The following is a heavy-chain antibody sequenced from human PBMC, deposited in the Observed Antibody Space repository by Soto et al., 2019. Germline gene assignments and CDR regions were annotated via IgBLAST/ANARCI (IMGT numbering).Heavy chain of an antibody. CDR2: ISGSGDST. CDR1: GFTFTTYA. CDR3: AKGSPSVGSSSWFDS. Sequence: SLRLSCAASGFTFTTYAMSWVRQAPGKGLEWVSGISGSGDSTYYADSVKGRFTISRDNSKNTLYLQMDSLRAEDTAVYYCAKGSPSVGSSSWFDSWGQGTLVTVSS. D-gene: IGHD6-13*01. V-gene: IGHV3-23*01. J-gene: IGHJ5*01.